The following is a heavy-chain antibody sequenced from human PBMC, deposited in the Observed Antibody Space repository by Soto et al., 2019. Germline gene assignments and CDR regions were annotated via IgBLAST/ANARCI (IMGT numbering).Heavy chain of an antibody. J-gene: IGHJ6*02. D-gene: IGHD3-10*01. CDR2: INAGNGNT. CDR1: GYTFTSYA. V-gene: IGHV1-3*01. CDR3: AGGSGSYYKTYYYYGMDV. Sequence: AALQVSCKSSGYTFTSYAMHWVRQAPGQRLEWMGWINAGNGNTKYSQKFQGRVTITRDTSASTAYMELSSLRSEDTAVYYCAGGSGSYYKTYYYYGMDVWGQGTTVTVSS.